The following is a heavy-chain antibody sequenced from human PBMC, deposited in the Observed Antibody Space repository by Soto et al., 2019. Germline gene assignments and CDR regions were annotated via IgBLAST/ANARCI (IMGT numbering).Heavy chain of an antibody. J-gene: IGHJ4*02. CDR3: AKDRYSSGWYVQGPGGACDY. V-gene: IGHV3-23*01. CDR2: ISGSGGST. CDR1: GFTFSSYA. Sequence: GGSLRLSCAASGFTFSSYAMSWVRQAPGKGLEWVSAISGSGGSTYYADSVKGRFTISRDNSKNTLYLQMNSLRAEDTAVYYCAKDRYSSGWYVQGPGGACDYWGQGTLVTVSS. D-gene: IGHD6-19*01.